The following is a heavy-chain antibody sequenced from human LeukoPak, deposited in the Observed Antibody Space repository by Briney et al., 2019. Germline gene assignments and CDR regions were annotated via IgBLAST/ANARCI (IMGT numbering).Heavy chain of an antibody. V-gene: IGHV3-30*02. CDR3: ARDRPTGDFDY. CDR1: GFTFSNYA. CDR2: MRYDGSKE. Sequence: GGSLRLSCAASGFTFSNYAMHWVRQAPGKGLEWVAFMRYDGSKEYYADSVKGRFTISRDNSKNTLYLQMNSLRAEDTAVYYCARDRPTGDFDYWGQGTLVTVSS. J-gene: IGHJ4*02. D-gene: IGHD7-27*01.